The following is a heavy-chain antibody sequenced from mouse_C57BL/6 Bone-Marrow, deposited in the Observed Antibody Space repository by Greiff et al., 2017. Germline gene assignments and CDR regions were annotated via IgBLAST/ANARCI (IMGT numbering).Heavy chain of an antibody. CDR1: GFTFSDYG. CDR2: ISNLAYSI. CDR3: ARYDYDGYAMDY. D-gene: IGHD2-4*01. V-gene: IGHV5-15*01. Sequence: EVKLMESGGGLVQPGGSLKLSCAASGFTFSDYGMAWVRQAPRKGPEWVAFISNLAYSIYYADTVTGRFTISRENAKKTLYLEMSSLRSEDTAMYYCARYDYDGYAMDYWGQGTSVTVSS. J-gene: IGHJ4*01.